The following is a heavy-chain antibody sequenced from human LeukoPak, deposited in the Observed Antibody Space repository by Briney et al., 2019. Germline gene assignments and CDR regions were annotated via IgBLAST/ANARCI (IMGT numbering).Heavy chain of an antibody. CDR3: AREDAIAVAGSDAFDI. D-gene: IGHD6-19*01. CDR2: IYYSGST. CDR1: GGSISSSSYY. V-gene: IGHV4-39*07. J-gene: IGHJ3*02. Sequence: SETLSLTCTVSGGSISSSSYYWGWIRQPPGKGLEWIGSIYYSGSTNYNPSLKSRVTMSVDTSKNQFSLKLSSVTAADTAVYYCAREDAIAVAGSDAFDIWGQGTMVTVSS.